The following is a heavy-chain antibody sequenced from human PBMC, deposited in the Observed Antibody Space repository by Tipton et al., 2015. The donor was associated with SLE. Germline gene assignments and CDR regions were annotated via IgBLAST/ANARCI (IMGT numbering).Heavy chain of an antibody. Sequence: QLVQSGAEVRKPGASVKVSCKASGYTFSTYDINWVRQATGQGLEWMGWMNANSGKTDYGQKFQGRVTMTRNNAINTAYMELSSLRSEDTAVYYCARAGIGDALDFWGQGTLVTVSS. D-gene: IGHD6-13*01. CDR1: GYTFSTYD. CDR3: ARAGIGDALDF. J-gene: IGHJ4*02. CDR2: MNANSGKT. V-gene: IGHV1-8*01.